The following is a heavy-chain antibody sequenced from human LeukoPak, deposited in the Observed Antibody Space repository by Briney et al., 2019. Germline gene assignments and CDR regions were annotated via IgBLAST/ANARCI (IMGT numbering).Heavy chain of an antibody. CDR3: ARHYGDYVYFDS. CDR2: VYYSGTT. V-gene: IGHV4-59*08. Sequence: SETLSLTCTVSGGSITSYYWSWIRQPPEKGLEWIGYVYYSGTTNYNPSLKSRVTISVDTSKNQFSLRLSSVTAADTAVYYCARHYGDYVYFDSWGQGTLVTVSS. D-gene: IGHD4-17*01. J-gene: IGHJ4*02. CDR1: GGSITSYY.